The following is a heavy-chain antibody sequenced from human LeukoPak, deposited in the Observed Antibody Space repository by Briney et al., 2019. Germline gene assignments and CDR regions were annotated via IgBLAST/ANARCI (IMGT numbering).Heavy chain of an antibody. V-gene: IGHV1-2*06. Sequence: SVKVSCKASGYTFTGYYMHWVRQAPGQGLEWMVRINPNSGGTNYAQKFQGRVTMTRDTSISTAYMELSRLRSDDTAVYYCARDHFGLDGTGTFDYWGQGTLVTVSS. D-gene: IGHD3-10*01. J-gene: IGHJ4*02. CDR3: ARDHFGLDGTGTFDY. CDR2: INPNSGGT. CDR1: GYTFTGYY.